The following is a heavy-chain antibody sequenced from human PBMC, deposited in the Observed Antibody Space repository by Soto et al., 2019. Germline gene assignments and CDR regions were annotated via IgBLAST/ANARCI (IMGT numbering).Heavy chain of an antibody. CDR2: ISGGGGTT. CDR1: GFTSSHFA. Sequence: PGGSLRLSCAASGFTSSHFAMSWVRQAPGKGLEWVSVISGGGGTTYYADSVKGRFTISRDNSKNTLYLQMDSLRAEDTALYYCAKAMSTPSRPRNYFDYWGQGTLVTVSS. V-gene: IGHV3-23*01. D-gene: IGHD6-6*01. CDR3: AKAMSTPSRPRNYFDY. J-gene: IGHJ4*02.